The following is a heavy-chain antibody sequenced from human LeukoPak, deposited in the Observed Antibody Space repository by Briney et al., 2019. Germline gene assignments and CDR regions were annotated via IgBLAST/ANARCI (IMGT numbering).Heavy chain of an antibody. J-gene: IGHJ4*02. Sequence: GGSLGLSCAASGFTFSSYWMSWVRQAPGKGLEWVANIKQDGSEKYYVDSVKGRFTISRDNAKNSLYLQMNSLRAEDTAVYYCARDTSSYDFWSGYYFGWLDYWGQGTLVTVSS. V-gene: IGHV3-7*01. D-gene: IGHD3-3*01. CDR1: GFTFSSYW. CDR3: ARDTSSYDFWSGYYFGWLDY. CDR2: IKQDGSEK.